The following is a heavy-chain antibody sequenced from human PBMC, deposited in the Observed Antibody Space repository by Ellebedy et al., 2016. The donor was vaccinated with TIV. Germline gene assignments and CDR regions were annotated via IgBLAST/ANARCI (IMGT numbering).Heavy chain of an antibody. J-gene: IGHJ3*02. Sequence: GESLKISCAASGFTFSDYYMSWIRQAPGKGLEWVSYISSGGSTLKYADSAKGRFTISSDNADNSLYLQMNSLRADDTAVYYCARDRTGVLDIWGQGTMVTVSS. CDR3: ARDRTGVLDI. CDR1: GFTFSDYY. D-gene: IGHD3-10*01. V-gene: IGHV3-11*04. CDR2: ISSGGSTL.